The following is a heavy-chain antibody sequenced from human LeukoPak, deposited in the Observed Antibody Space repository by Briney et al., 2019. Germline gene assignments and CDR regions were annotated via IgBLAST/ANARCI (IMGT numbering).Heavy chain of an antibody. CDR3: ARRSTYYDFWSGPSDAFDI. CDR2: IYYSGST. J-gene: IGHJ3*02. Sequence: KASETLSLTCTVAGGSISSYYWSWIRQPPGKGLEWLGYIYYSGSTNYNPSLKSRVTISVDTSKNQFSLKLSSVTAADTAVYYCARRSTYYDFWSGPSDAFDIWGQGTMVTVSS. D-gene: IGHD3-3*01. V-gene: IGHV4-59*01. CDR1: GGSISSYY.